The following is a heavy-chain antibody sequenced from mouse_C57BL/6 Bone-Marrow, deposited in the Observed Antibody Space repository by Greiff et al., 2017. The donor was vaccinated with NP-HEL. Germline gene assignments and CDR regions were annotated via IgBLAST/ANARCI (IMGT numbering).Heavy chain of an antibody. CDR3: ARHDYGGGDY. CDR1: GFTFSDYY. D-gene: IGHD1-1*01. V-gene: IGHV5-12*01. Sequence: EVMLVESGGGLVQPGGSLKLSCAASGFTFSDYYMYWVRQTPEKRLEWVAYISNGCGSTYYPDTVKGRFTISRDNAKNTLYLQMSRLKSEDTAMYYCARHDYGGGDYWGQGTTLTVSS. J-gene: IGHJ2*01. CDR2: ISNGCGST.